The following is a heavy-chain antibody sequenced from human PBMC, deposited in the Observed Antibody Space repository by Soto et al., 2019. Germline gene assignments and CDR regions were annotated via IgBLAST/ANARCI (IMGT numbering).Heavy chain of an antibody. CDR3: TTGNMITCGGVIVYDAFDI. Sequence: EVQLVESGGGLVQPGGSLKLSCAASGFTFSGSAMHWVRQASGKGLEWVGRIRSKANSYATAYAASVKGRFTISRDDSKNTAYLQMNSLKTEDTAVYYCTTGNMITCGGVIVYDAFDIWGQGTMVTVSS. V-gene: IGHV3-73*01. J-gene: IGHJ3*02. D-gene: IGHD3-16*02. CDR1: GFTFSGSA. CDR2: IRSKANSYAT.